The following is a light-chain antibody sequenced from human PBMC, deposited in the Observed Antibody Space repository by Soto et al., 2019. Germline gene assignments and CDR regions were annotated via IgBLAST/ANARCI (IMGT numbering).Light chain of an antibody. CDR3: SSYTSSTTVV. Sequence: QSALTQPASVSGSPGQSITISCTGSSSDVGGYNYVSWYQQHPRKAPNVIIYDVSNRPSGVSNRFSGSKSGNTASLTISGLQAEDEADYYCSSYTSSTTVVFGGGTKLTVL. CDR1: SSDVGGYNY. J-gene: IGLJ2*01. V-gene: IGLV2-14*03. CDR2: DVS.